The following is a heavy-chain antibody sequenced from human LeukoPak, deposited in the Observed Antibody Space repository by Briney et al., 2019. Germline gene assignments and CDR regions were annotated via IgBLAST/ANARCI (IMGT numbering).Heavy chain of an antibody. CDR3: ASRGSYYLDWFDP. CDR1: GFTFSSYS. D-gene: IGHD1-26*01. J-gene: IGHJ5*02. V-gene: IGHV3-21*01. CDR2: ISSSSSYI. Sequence: PGGSLRLSCAASGFTFSSYSMNWVRQAPGKGLEWVSSISSSSSYIYYADSVKGRFTISRDNAKNSLYLQMNSLRAEDTAVYYCASRGSYYLDWFDPWGQGTLVTVSS.